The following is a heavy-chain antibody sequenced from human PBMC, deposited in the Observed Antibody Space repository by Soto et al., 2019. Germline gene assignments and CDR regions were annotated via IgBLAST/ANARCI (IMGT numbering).Heavy chain of an antibody. D-gene: IGHD6-19*01. CDR2: ISYDGNNK. CDR1: GFTFSAYA. J-gene: IGHJ6*02. Sequence: QPGGSLRLSCAASGFTFSAYAMHWVRQAPGKGLEWEAVISYDGNNKYYADSVKGRFTISRDNSKITLYLEMDSLRSEDTAVYYCAKSYSSASWYYYYAMDVWGQGTTVTVSS. V-gene: IGHV3-30-3*02. CDR3: AKSYSSASWYYYYAMDV.